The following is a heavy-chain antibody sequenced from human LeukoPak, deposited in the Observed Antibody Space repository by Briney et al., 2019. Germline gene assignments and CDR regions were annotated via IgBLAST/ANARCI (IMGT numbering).Heavy chain of an antibody. D-gene: IGHD6-19*01. CDR3: ARGDSSGWYDWYFDL. V-gene: IGHV4-34*01. CDR2: INHSGGT. J-gene: IGHJ2*01. CDR1: GGSFSGYY. Sequence: SETLSLTCAVYGGSFSGYYWSWIRQPPGKGLEWIGEINHSGGTNYNPSLKSRVTISVDTSKNQFSLKLSSVTAADTAVYYCARGDSSGWYDWYFDLWGRGTLVTVSS.